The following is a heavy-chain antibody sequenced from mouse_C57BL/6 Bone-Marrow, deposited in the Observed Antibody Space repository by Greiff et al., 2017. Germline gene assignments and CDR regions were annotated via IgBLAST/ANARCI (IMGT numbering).Heavy chain of an antibody. D-gene: IGHD4-1*01. CDR1: GFNIKDDY. J-gene: IGHJ3*01. Sequence: EVQLKQSGAALVRPGASVKLSCTASGFNIKDDYMHWVKQRPEQGLEWIGGIDPENGDTEYASKFQGKATITADTSSNPAYLQLSSLTAEDTAVYYCTTATGTWTWFSYWGQGTLVTVSA. V-gene: IGHV14-4*01. CDR2: IDPENGDT. CDR3: TTATGTWTWFSY.